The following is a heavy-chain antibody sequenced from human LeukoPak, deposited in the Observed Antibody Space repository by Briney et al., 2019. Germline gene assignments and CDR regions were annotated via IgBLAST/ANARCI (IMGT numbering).Heavy chain of an antibody. CDR1: GFTFSSYG. Sequence: EGSLRLSCAASGFTFSSYGMHWVRQAPGKGLEWVAFIRYDGSNKYYADSVKGRFTISRDNSKNTLYLQMNSLRAEDTAVYYCAKDLWSGYPRGADYWGQGTLVTVSS. CDR2: IRYDGSNK. CDR3: AKDLWSGYPRGADY. V-gene: IGHV3-30*02. J-gene: IGHJ4*02. D-gene: IGHD3-3*01.